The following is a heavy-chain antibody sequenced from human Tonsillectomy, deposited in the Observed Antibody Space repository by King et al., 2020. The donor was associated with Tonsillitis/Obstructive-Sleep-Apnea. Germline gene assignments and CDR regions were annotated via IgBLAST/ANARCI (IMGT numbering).Heavy chain of an antibody. D-gene: IGHD3-3*01. V-gene: IGHV3-7*04. CDR1: GFIFSNFW. Sequence: EVPLVESGGGLVQPGGSLKLSCAASGFIFSNFWMSWVRPAPGKGLEWVANIKEDGSEKYYVASVKGRFTISRDNAKNSLYLQMNSLRAEDTAVYYCARDLTIFGVALDYWGQGTLVTVSS. CDR2: IKEDGSEK. J-gene: IGHJ4*02. CDR3: ARDLTIFGVALDY.